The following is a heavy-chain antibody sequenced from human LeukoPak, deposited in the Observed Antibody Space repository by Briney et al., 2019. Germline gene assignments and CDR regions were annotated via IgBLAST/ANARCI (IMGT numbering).Heavy chain of an antibody. V-gene: IGHV1-69*05. CDR1: GGTFSSYA. CDR2: IIPIFGTA. Sequence: EASVKVSCKASGGTFSSYAISWVRQAPGQGLEWMGGIIPIFGTANYAQKFQGRVAITTDESTSTAYMELSSLRSEDTAVYYCALLSDCIGYCSRLDYWGQGTLVTVSS. J-gene: IGHJ4*02. CDR3: ALLSDCIGYCSRLDY. D-gene: IGHD2-2*01.